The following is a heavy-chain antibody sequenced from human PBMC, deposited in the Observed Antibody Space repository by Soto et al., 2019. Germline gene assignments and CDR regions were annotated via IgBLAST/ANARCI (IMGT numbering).Heavy chain of an antibody. Sequence: SLRLSCAASGFTFSNYAMSWVRQAPGKGLEWVSLVSATAGTTYYTDSVKGRFTISRDNSRNTVYLQKNSLKADDTAVYYCAKDRLAGGFDYWGQGTLVTVSS. D-gene: IGHD3-16*01. CDR3: AKDRLAGGFDY. J-gene: IGHJ4*02. V-gene: IGHV3-23*01. CDR2: VSATAGTT. CDR1: GFTFSNYA.